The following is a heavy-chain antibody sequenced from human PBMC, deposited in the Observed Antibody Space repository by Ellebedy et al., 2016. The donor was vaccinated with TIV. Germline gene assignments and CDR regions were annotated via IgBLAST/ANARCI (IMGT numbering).Heavy chain of an antibody. CDR3: ARGSGSYTYGMDV. V-gene: IGHV1-18*01. Sequence: AASVKVSCNASGYTFTSYGISWVRQAPGQGLEWMGWISGYSGNRNYAQKLQGRVTMTTDTSTNTAYMELRSLRSDDTAVYFCARGSGSYTYGMDVWGQGTTVTVS. J-gene: IGHJ6*02. CDR2: ISGYSGNR. D-gene: IGHD1-26*01. CDR1: GYTFTSYG.